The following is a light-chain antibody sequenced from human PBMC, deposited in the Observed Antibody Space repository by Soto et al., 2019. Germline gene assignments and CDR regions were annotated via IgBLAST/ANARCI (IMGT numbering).Light chain of an antibody. CDR3: KHYNSYSEA. CDR2: KAS. CDR1: QTISSW. Sequence: DIQMPQSPSTLSVSVGDRVTITCRSSQTISSWLAWYQQKPGKAPKLLIYKASTLKSGVPSRFSGSGSGTEFTLTISSLQTDDFATYYCKHYNSYSEAFGKGTKVDIK. J-gene: IGKJ1*01. V-gene: IGKV1-5*03.